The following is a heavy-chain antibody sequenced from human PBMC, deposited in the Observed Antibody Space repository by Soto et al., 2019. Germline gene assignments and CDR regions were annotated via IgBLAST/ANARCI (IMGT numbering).Heavy chain of an antibody. CDR1: GGSVSSCSYY. D-gene: IGHD2-2*01. CDR3: AREKIVVVPAGNRFDP. Sequence: PSETLSLTCTVSGGSVSSCSYYWSWVRHPPRKGLEWIGYIYYSGSTNYNPSLKSRVTISVDTSKNQFSLKLSSVTAEDTAVYYCAREKIVVVPAGNRFDPWGQATLVTVSS. V-gene: IGHV4-61*01. J-gene: IGHJ5*02. CDR2: IYYSGST.